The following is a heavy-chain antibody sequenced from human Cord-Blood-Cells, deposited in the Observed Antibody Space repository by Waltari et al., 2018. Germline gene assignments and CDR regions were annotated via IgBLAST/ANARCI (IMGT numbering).Heavy chain of an antibody. J-gene: IGHJ2*01. V-gene: IGHV4-34*01. CDR3: ARGCYDFWSGYYTWYFDL. CDR2: INHSGST. Sequence: QVQLQPWGAGLLKPSETLSLTCAVYGGSFSGYYWSWIRQPPGTGLEWIGEINHSGSTNYNPSLKSRVTISVDTSKNQFSLKLSSVTAADTAVYYCARGCYDFWSGYYTWYFDLWGRGTLVTVSS. D-gene: IGHD3-3*01. CDR1: GGSFSGYY.